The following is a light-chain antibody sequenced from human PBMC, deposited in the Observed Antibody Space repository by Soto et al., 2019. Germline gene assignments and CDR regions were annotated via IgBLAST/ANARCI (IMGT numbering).Light chain of an antibody. V-gene: IGLV1-47*01. CDR2: RSN. J-gene: IGLJ2*01. CDR1: SPNIGTNY. CDR3: AAWDDSLSGVL. Sequence: QSVLTQPPSASGTPGQRVTISCSGSSPNIGTNYVYWYQHLPGTAPKLLIYRSNQRPSGVPDGFSGSKSGTSASLAISGLRPEDEADYYGAAWDDSLSGVLLGGGTKLTVL.